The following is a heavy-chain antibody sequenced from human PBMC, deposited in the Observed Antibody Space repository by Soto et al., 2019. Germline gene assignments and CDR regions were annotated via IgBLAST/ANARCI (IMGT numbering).Heavy chain of an antibody. V-gene: IGHV3-30-3*01. Sequence: QVQLVESGGGVVQPGRSLRLSCAASGFTFSSYAMHWVRQAPGKGLEWVAIISYDGSNKYYADSVKGRFTISRDNSKNTPYLQMNSLRAEETAVFYCARTGLLHGMDVWGQGTTVTVSS. CDR2: ISYDGSNK. CDR3: ARTGLLHGMDV. CDR1: GFTFSSYA. D-gene: IGHD2-15*01. J-gene: IGHJ6*02.